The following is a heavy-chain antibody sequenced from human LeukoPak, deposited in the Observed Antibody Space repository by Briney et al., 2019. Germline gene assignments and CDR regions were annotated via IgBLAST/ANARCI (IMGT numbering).Heavy chain of an antibody. V-gene: IGHV4-59*01. J-gene: IGHJ5*02. D-gene: IGHD4-17*01. CDR2: IYYSGST. Sequence: SETLSLTCTVSGGSISSYYWSWIRQPPGKGLEWIGYIYYSGSTNYKPSLKSRVTISVDTSKNQFSLKLSSVTAVDTAVYYCARELYGDYVYWFDPWGQGTLVTVSS. CDR3: ARELYGDYVYWFDP. CDR1: GGSISSYY.